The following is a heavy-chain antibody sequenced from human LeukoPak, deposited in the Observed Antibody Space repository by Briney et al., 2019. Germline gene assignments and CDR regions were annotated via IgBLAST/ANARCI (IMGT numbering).Heavy chain of an antibody. CDR2: IYSGGST. Sequence: GGSLRLSCVASGFTFSNYAMTWVRQAPGKGLEWVSVIYSGGSTYYADSVKGRFTISRDNSKNTLYLQMNSLRAEDTAVYYCARFPRYWGQGTLVTVSS. CDR1: GFTFSNYA. J-gene: IGHJ4*02. V-gene: IGHV3-53*01. CDR3: ARFPRY.